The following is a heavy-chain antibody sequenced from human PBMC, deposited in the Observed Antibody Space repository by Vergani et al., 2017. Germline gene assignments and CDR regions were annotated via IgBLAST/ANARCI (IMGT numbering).Heavy chain of an antibody. CDR2: IYPCDSDT. CDR1: GYSFTSYW. J-gene: IGHJ3*02. CDR3: ARPDVGQLELPEAFDI. Sequence: EVPLVQSGAEVKKPGESLKISCKGSGYSFTSYWIGWVRQMPGKGLEWMGIIYPCDSDTRYSPAFQGQVTISAYKSISTAYLQCSCLKASYTAMYYCARPDVGQLELPEAFDIWGQGTMVTVSS. D-gene: IGHD1-1*01. V-gene: IGHV5-51*03.